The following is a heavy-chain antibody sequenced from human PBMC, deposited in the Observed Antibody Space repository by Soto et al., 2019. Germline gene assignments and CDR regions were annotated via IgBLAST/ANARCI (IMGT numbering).Heavy chain of an antibody. V-gene: IGHV3-48*03. D-gene: IGHD4-17*01. Sequence: EVQLVESGGGLVQPGGSLRLSCAASGFTFSSFEMNWVRQAPGQGLEWLSYISGGGDTVYYADSVKGRFTISRDNAKNSLYLQMSSLRAEDTAGYDCARDWREMTTRIPLPDYWGQGTLVTVSS. CDR3: ARDWREMTTRIPLPDY. CDR2: ISGGGDTV. CDR1: GFTFSSFE. J-gene: IGHJ4*02.